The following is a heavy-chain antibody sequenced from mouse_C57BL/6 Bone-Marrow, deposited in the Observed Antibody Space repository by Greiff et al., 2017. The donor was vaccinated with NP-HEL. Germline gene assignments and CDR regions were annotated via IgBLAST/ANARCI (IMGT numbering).Heavy chain of an antibody. V-gene: IGHV2-2*01. CDR1: GFSLTSYG. Sequence: QVQLKASGPGLVQPSQSLSITCTVSGFSLTSYGVHWVRQSPGKGLEWLGVIWSGGSTDYTAAFISRLSISKDNSKSQVFFKMNNHQADDTAIYYCARNEANWDYYFDYWGQGTTLTVSS. D-gene: IGHD4-1*01. CDR3: ARNEANWDYYFDY. J-gene: IGHJ2*01. CDR2: IWSGGST.